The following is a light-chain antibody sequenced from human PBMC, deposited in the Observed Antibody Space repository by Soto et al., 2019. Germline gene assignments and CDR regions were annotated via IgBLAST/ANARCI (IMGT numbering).Light chain of an antibody. CDR1: QSVRSY. V-gene: IGKV3-11*01. J-gene: IGKJ4*01. CDR2: DAS. Sequence: EIVLTHSPATLSLSPGERATLSCRASQSVRSYLSWYQQKPGQAPRLLIDDASNRASGIPARFSGSGSGTDFTLTISILEPEDFSGYYCQRRSNWITCGGGTKVEIK. CDR3: QRRSNWIT.